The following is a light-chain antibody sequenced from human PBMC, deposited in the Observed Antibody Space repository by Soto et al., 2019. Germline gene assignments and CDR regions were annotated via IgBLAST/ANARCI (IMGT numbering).Light chain of an antibody. CDR1: QSVSRNC. Sequence: IVLTQSPGTLSVSPGERATLSCRASQSVSRNCLAWYQQKPGQAPRLLIYGASNRATGIPDRFSGGGSGKDFALTTTRLEPEDFAVYCCPQYGGSPPHSFGQGTNLEIK. J-gene: IGKJ2*03. CDR2: GAS. V-gene: IGKV3-20*01. CDR3: PQYGGSPPHS.